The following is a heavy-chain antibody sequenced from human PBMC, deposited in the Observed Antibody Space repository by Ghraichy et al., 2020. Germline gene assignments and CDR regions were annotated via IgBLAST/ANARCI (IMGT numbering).Heavy chain of an antibody. CDR1: GGSVSSGSYY. J-gene: IGHJ6*02. V-gene: IGHV4-61*01. D-gene: IGHD4-11*01. Sequence: TLSLTCTVSGGSVSSGSYYWSWIRQPPGKGLEWIGYIYYSGSTNYNPSLKSRVTISVDTSKNQFSLKLSSVTAADTAVYYCARDLATVTYQAYYYYGMDVWGQGTTVTVSS. CDR2: IYYSGST. CDR3: ARDLATVTYQAYYYYGMDV.